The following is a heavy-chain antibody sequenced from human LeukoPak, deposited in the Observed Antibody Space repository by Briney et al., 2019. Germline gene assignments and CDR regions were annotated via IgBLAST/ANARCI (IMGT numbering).Heavy chain of an antibody. CDR2: INPSGGST. CDR1: GYTFTRYY. Sequence: ASVKVPCKASGYTFTRYYMHWVRQAPAQGREWVGIINPSGGSTSYAQKFQGRVTMTRDTSTSTVYMELSSLRSEDTAVYYCARGPTVVIQVGVDYWGQGTLVTVSS. CDR3: ARGPTVVIQVGVDY. D-gene: IGHD4-23*01. V-gene: IGHV1-46*03. J-gene: IGHJ4*02.